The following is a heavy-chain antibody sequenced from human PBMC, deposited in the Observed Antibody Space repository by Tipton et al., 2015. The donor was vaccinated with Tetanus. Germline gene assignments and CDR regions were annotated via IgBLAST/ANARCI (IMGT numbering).Heavy chain of an antibody. Sequence: SLRLSCAASGFTFSSYWMSWVRQAPGRGLEWVANIKQDGSEKYYVDSVKGRFTISRDNAKNSLYLQMNSLRAEDTAVYYCARLGGFIAVAEFDYWGQGTLVTVSS. J-gene: IGHJ4*02. D-gene: IGHD6-19*01. CDR1: GFTFSSYW. CDR3: ARLGGFIAVAEFDY. V-gene: IGHV3-7*01. CDR2: IKQDGSEK.